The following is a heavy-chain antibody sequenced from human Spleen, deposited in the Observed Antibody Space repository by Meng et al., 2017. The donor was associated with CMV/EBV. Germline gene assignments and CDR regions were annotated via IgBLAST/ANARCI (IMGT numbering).Heavy chain of an antibody. J-gene: IGHJ4*02. CDR1: GFTVSSNY. Sequence: VQLGESGGGLIQPGGSLRLSCAASGFTVSSNYMSWVRQAPGKGLEWVSVIYSDGSTYYADSVKGRFTISRDNSKNTLYLQMNSLRAEDTAVYYCARFGGSSSWPYFDYWGQGTLVTVSS. CDR2: IYSDGST. CDR3: ARFGGSSSWPYFDY. V-gene: IGHV3-53*01. D-gene: IGHD6-13*01.